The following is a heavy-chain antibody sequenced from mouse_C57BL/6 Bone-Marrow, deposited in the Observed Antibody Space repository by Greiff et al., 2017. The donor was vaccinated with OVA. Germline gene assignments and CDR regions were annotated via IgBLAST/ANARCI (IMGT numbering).Heavy chain of an antibody. Sequence: QVQLQQPGAELVMPGASVKLSCKASGYTFTSYWMHWVKQRPGQGLEWIGEIDPYDSYTNYNQKFKGKSTLTVDKSSSTAYMQLSSLTSEDSAVYYCARSLPIITTVVGNYAMDYWGQGTSVTVSS. CDR1: GYTFTSYW. J-gene: IGHJ4*01. D-gene: IGHD1-1*01. CDR2: IDPYDSYT. V-gene: IGHV1-69*01. CDR3: ARSLPIITTVVGNYAMDY.